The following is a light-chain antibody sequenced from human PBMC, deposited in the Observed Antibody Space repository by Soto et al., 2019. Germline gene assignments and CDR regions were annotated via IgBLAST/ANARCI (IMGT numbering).Light chain of an antibody. CDR2: AAS. CDR3: QEYNTVPVT. CDR1: QAISNA. J-gene: IGKJ3*01. Sequence: DIQMTQSPSSLSASVGDRVTITCRASQAISNALAWYQQKAGKVPKLLIYAASTLQSGVPSRFIGSGSAPDVTAAISSPQTEDVATYNCQEYNTVPVTFGPGTKVDIK. V-gene: IGKV1-27*01.